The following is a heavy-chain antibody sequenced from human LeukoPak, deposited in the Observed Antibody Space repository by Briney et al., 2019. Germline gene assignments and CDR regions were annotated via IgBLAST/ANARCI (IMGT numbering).Heavy chain of an antibody. CDR2: ISSSTAYI. Sequence: GGSLRLSCAVSGFTFSGYSMNWVRQAPGKGLEWVSSISSSTAYIYYADSMKGRLTVSRDNAKNSLYLQMNSLRAEDTAVYYCARSMTTEAPYYMAVWGKRTTVTVSS. V-gene: IGHV3-21*01. J-gene: IGHJ6*03. CDR3: ARSMTTEAPYYMAV. CDR1: GFTFSGYS. D-gene: IGHD4-17*01.